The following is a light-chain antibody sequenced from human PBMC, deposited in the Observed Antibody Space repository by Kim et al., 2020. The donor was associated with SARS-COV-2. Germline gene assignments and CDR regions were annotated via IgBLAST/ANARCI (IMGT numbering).Light chain of an antibody. Sequence: ASVGDRVTITSRASQSISIWLAWYQQKPGKARKLLIYKASSLESGVPSRFSGSGSGTEITRTRSSLQPDDFATYYCQQYNSYSWAFGQGTKVDIK. CDR3: QQYNSYSWA. J-gene: IGKJ1*01. CDR2: KAS. CDR1: QSISIW. V-gene: IGKV1-5*03.